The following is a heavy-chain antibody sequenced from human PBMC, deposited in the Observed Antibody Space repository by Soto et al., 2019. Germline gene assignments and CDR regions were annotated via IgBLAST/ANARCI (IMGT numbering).Heavy chain of an antibody. J-gene: IGHJ4*02. D-gene: IGHD2-21*02. CDR2: ISLNRDNT. V-gene: IGHV3-64*04. CDR1: GFTFSIYV. Sequence: PGGSLRLSCAASGFTFSIYVMHWVRQAPGKGLEYVSAISLNRDNTYYADSVKGRFTISRDDSKNTLYLQMNSLRAEDTSVYYCARPPCGGDCSTERYFDYWGQGTQVTVSS. CDR3: ARPPCGGDCSTERYFDY.